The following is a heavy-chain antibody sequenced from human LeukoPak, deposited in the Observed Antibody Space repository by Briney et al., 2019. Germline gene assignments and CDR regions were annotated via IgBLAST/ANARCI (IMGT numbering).Heavy chain of an antibody. Sequence: KPGGSLRLSCAASGFTFSSFAMSWVRQAPGKGLEWVSTISGSGGSTNYADSVKGRFTFSRDNSKNTLSLQMNSPRAEDTAVYYCAKDLPDYGDYIEGYWGQGTLVTVSS. CDR3: AKDLPDYGDYIEGY. D-gene: IGHD4-17*01. V-gene: IGHV3-23*01. CDR1: GFTFSSFA. CDR2: ISGSGGST. J-gene: IGHJ4*02.